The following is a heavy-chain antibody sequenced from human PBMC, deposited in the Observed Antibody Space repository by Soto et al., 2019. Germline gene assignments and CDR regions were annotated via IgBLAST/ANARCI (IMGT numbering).Heavy chain of an antibody. CDR3: ARGTEGGYRYGYSPGLDY. J-gene: IGHJ4*02. V-gene: IGHV1-3*01. CDR1: GYTFVSYA. D-gene: IGHD5-18*01. Sequence: QVQLVQSGAEVKKPGASVKVSCKASGYTFVSYAIHWVRQAPGQSLEWMGWINAGNANTRYSQKLQGRVTITRDTSENTAYMELSSLRSEDTAVYFCARGTEGGYRYGYSPGLDYWGQGTLVTVSS. CDR2: INAGNANT.